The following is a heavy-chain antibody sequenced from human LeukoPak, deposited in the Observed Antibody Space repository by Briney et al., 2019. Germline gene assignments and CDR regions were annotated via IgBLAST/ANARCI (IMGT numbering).Heavy chain of an antibody. Sequence: SETLSLTCTVSGGSISSSSYYWGWIRQPPGKGLEWIGSIYYSGSTYYNPSLKSRVTISVDTSKNQFSLKLSSVTAADTAVYYCARRTYYDSSGYYYNAIRPFDYWDQGTLVTVSS. CDR2: IYYSGST. V-gene: IGHV4-39*01. D-gene: IGHD3-22*01. CDR1: GGSISSSSYY. J-gene: IGHJ4*02. CDR3: ARRTYYDSSGYYYNAIRPFDY.